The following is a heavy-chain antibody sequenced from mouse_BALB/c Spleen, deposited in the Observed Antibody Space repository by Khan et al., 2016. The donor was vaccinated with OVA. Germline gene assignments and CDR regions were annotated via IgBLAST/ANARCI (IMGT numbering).Heavy chain of an antibody. CDR2: IWAGGST. D-gene: IGHD2-3*01. CDR1: GFSLTSYG. Sequence: QVQLKESGPGLVAPSQSLSITCTVSGFSLTSYGVVWVRQPPGKGLEWLGVIWAGGSTNYNSALMSRLSTSTEKSKRQVFLKMTSMQTDDTAIYYCARDDGWCNDALDYWGQGTSVPVSS. V-gene: IGHV2-9*02. CDR3: ARDDGWCNDALDY. J-gene: IGHJ4*01.